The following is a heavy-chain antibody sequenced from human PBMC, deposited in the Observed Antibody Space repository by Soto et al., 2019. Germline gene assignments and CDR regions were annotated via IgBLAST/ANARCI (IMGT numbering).Heavy chain of an antibody. CDR2: ISSTSTYT. V-gene: IGHV3-21*01. CDR1: GCNFRSYA. D-gene: IGHD6-19*01. Sequence: GGSLRVCYGAAGCNFRSYAMNWIRQTQEKGLEWVSSISSTSTYTHYADSVKGRFTISRDNANNSLFLQMNSLRAEDTAIYYCARDLALAGNYWGQGALVTVSS. J-gene: IGHJ4*02. CDR3: ARDLALAGNY.